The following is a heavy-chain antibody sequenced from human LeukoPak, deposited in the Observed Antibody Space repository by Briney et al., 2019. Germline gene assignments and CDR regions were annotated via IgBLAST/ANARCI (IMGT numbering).Heavy chain of an antibody. CDR2: ISAYNGNT. J-gene: IGHJ3*02. D-gene: IGHD6-13*01. Sequence: ASVTVPCKASGYTFPSYGISWVRQAPGQGREWMGWISAYNGNTNYAQKLQGRVTMTTDTSTSTAYMELRSLRSDDTAVYYCARGAAAGGGAFDIWGQGTMVTGSS. CDR1: GYTFPSYG. V-gene: IGHV1-18*01. CDR3: ARGAAAGGGAFDI.